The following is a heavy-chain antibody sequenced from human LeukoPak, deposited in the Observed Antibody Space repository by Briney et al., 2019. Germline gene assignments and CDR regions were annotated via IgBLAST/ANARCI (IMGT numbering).Heavy chain of an antibody. CDR1: GFTLSTYG. CDR3: VRDKYRFDY. J-gene: IGHJ4*02. D-gene: IGHD3-16*02. Sequence: PGRSLRLSCAASGFTLSTYGMHWVRQAPGKGLEWVAVISGGGSNQYYADSVKGRFTISRDNSKNTLYLQMNSLRPEDTAVYYCVRDKYRFDYWGQGTLVTVSS. V-gene: IGHV3-30*03. CDR2: ISGGGSNQ.